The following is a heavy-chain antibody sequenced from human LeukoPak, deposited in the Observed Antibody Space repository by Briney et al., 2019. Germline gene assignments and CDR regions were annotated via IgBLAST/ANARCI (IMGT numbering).Heavy chain of an antibody. CDR2: ISAHNGNT. D-gene: IGHD4-11*01. V-gene: IGHV1-18*01. J-gene: IGHJ4*02. Sequence: ASVKVSCKASGYTLINFGISWVRQAPGQRLEWRGWISAHNGNTNYAQKLQGRVTMATDTSKSTAYMELRSLRSADAAVYYCARINYRPIIKFFDFWGQGTLVTVSS. CDR1: GYTLINFG. CDR3: ARINYRPIIKFFDF.